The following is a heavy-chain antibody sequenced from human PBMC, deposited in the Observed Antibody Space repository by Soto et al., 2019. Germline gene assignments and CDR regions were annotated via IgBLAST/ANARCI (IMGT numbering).Heavy chain of an antibody. J-gene: IGHJ6*02. V-gene: IGHV3-30*18. Sequence: QVQLVESGGGVVQPGRSLRLSCGASGFTFSDYGMYWVRQAPGKGLEWVAVISYGGTRKYYADSVKGRFTISRDNSKNTLYLQIDSLRAEDTAVYYCAKDIPPEIDDFWHGMDVWGQGTTVIVSS. CDR2: ISYGGTRK. CDR3: AKDIPPEIDDFWHGMDV. CDR1: GFTFSDYG. D-gene: IGHD3-3*01.